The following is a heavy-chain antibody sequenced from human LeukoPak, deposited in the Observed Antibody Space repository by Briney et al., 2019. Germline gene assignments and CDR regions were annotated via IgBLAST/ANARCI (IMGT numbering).Heavy chain of an antibody. Sequence: PGGSLRLSCAASGFTFSSYGMHWVRQAPGKGLEWIAFIRYDGSNKYYADSVKGRFTISRDNSKNTLYLQMNSLRPEDTAVYYCAKGGKYDILTGYRRSRLLGDDWGQGTLVTVSS. CDR1: GFTFSSYG. CDR3: AKGGKYDILTGYRRSRLLGDD. CDR2: IRYDGSNK. J-gene: IGHJ4*02. D-gene: IGHD3-9*01. V-gene: IGHV3-30*02.